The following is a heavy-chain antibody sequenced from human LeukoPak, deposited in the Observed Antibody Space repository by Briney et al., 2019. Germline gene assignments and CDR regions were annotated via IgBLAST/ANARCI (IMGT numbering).Heavy chain of an antibody. CDR1: GGSVSSGSYY. J-gene: IGHJ4*02. CDR2: IYYSGST. Sequence: KTSETLSLTCTVSGGSVSSGSYYWSWIRQPPGKGLEWIGYIYYSGSTNYNPSLKSRVTISVDTSKNQFSLKLSSVTAADTAVYYCARELGRRYELGYWGQGTLVTVSS. CDR3: ARELGRRYELGY. V-gene: IGHV4-61*01. D-gene: IGHD3-16*01.